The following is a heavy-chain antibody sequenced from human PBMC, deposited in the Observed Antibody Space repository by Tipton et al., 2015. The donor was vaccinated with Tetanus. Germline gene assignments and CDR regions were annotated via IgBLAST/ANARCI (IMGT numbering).Heavy chain of an antibody. J-gene: IGHJ3*02. D-gene: IGHD6-13*01. Sequence: LRLSCAVYGGSFSGYYWSWIRQPPGKGLEWIGEINHSGSTNYNPSLKSRVTISVDTSKNQFSLKLSSVTAADTAVYYCARVMDSSPSDIWGQGTMVTASS. CDR1: GGSFSGYY. CDR3: ARVMDSSPSDI. CDR2: INHSGST. V-gene: IGHV4-34*01.